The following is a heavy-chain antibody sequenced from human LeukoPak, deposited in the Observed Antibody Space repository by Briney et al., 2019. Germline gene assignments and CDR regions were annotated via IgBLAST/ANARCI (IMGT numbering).Heavy chain of an antibody. J-gene: IGHJ6*02. Sequence: GRSLRLSCAASGFTFSSYGMHWVRQTPGKGLEWVAVISYDGSNKYYADSVKGRFTISRDNSKNTLYLQMNSLRAEDTAVYYCARARVLGYSSGWSPSDYYYGMDVWGQGTTVTVSS. CDR2: ISYDGSNK. V-gene: IGHV3-30*19. D-gene: IGHD6-19*01. CDR3: ARARVLGYSSGWSPSDYYYGMDV. CDR1: GFTFSSYG.